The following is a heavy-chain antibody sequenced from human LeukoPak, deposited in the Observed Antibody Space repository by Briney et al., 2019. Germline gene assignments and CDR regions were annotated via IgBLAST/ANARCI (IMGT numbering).Heavy chain of an antibody. CDR3: ARDLTPTFWSSSYPGGRGAFDI. J-gene: IGHJ3*02. D-gene: IGHD3-3*01. CDR2: IKQDGSEK. Sequence: GGSLRLSCAASGFTFSSYWMSWVRQAPGKGLEWVANIKQDGSEKYYVDSVKGRFTISRDNAKNSLYLQMNSLRAEDTAVYYCARDLTPTFWSSSYPGGRGAFDIWGQGTMVIGSS. CDR1: GFTFSSYW. V-gene: IGHV3-7*01.